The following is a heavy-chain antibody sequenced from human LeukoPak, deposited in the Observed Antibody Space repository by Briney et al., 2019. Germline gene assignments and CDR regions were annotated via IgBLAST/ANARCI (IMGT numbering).Heavy chain of an antibody. CDR1: GDSITNSNYY. CDR2: IYYSGST. Sequence: SETLSLTCTVSGDSITNSNYYWAWIRQSPGKGLEWIGSIYYSGSTYYNPSLKSRVTISVDTSKNQFSLKLSSVTAADTAVYYCARAATIFGVVTPDYWGQGTLVTVSS. V-gene: IGHV4-39*01. CDR3: ARAATIFGVVTPDY. D-gene: IGHD3-3*01. J-gene: IGHJ4*02.